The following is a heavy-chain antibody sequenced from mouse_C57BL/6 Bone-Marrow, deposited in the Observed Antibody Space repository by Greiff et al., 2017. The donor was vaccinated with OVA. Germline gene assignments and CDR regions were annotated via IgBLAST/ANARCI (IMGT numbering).Heavy chain of an antibody. CDR2: IHPNSGST. D-gene: IGHD1-3*01. CDR3: AREVTSRIFYAMDY. CDR1: GYTFTSYW. J-gene: IGHJ4*01. V-gene: IGHV1-64*01. Sequence: QVQLQQPGAELVKPGASVKLSCKASGYTFTSYWMHWVKQRPGQGLEWIGMIHPNSGSTNYNEKFKSKATLTVDKSSSTAYMQLSSLTSEDSAVYYCAREVTSRIFYAMDYWGQGTSVTVSS.